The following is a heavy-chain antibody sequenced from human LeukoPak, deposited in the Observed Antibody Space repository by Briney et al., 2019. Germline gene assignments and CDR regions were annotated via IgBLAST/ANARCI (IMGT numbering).Heavy chain of an antibody. D-gene: IGHD4-17*01. J-gene: IGHJ4*02. CDR2: ISLNSGSI. CDR3: AKDLYGDFPPNFDS. CDR1: VFTFDDYA. Sequence: GGSLRLSCAASVFTFDDYAMHCVPQAPAKGREGGSGISLNSGSIGYADSVKGRFTISRDNAKNSLYLQMSGLRAEDTALYYCAKDLYGDFPPNFDSWGPGNLLTVSS. V-gene: IGHV3-9*01.